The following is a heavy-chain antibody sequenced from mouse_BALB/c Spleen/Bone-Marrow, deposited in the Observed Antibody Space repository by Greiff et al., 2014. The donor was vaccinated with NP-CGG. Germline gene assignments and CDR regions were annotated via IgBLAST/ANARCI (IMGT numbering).Heavy chain of an antibody. CDR3: ARYATATYWFAY. CDR2: INPSNGRT. D-gene: IGHD1-2*01. V-gene: IGHV1S81*02. J-gene: IGHJ3*01. Sequence: VQLQQSGAELVKPGASVKLSCKASGYTFTSYWMHWVKQRPGQGLEWIGEINPSNGRTNYNEKFKSKATLTVDKSSSTAYMQXXXXXXXDXAVYYCARYATATYWFAYWGQGTLVTVSA. CDR1: GYTFTSYW.